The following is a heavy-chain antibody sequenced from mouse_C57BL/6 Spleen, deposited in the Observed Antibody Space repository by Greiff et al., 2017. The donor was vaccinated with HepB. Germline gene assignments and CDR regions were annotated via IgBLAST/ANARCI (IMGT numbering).Heavy chain of an antibody. CDR1: GYTFTSYW. CDR2: IDPSDSET. Sequence: QVQLKQPGAELVRPGSSVKLSCKASGYTFTSYWMHWVKQRPIQGLEWIGNIDPSDSETHYNQKFKDKATLTVDKSSSTAYMQLSSLTSEDSAVYYCARLESMVTDFHYVDYWGQGTTLTVSS. J-gene: IGHJ2*01. D-gene: IGHD2-2*01. CDR3: ARLESMVTDFHYVDY. V-gene: IGHV1-52*01.